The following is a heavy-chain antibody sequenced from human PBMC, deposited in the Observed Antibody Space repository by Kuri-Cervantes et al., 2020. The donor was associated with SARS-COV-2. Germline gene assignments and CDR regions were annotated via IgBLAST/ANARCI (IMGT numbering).Heavy chain of an antibody. CDR1: GGSFSGYY. V-gene: IGHV4-59*01. Sequence: ESLKISCAVYGGSFSGYYWSWIRQPPGKGLEWIGYIYYSGSTNYNPSLKSRVTISVDTSKNQFSLKLSSVTAADTAVYYCARGGGSYFYYYYYMDVWGKGTTVTVSS. D-gene: IGHD1-26*01. CDR2: IYYSGST. J-gene: IGHJ6*03. CDR3: ARGGGSYFYYYYYMDV.